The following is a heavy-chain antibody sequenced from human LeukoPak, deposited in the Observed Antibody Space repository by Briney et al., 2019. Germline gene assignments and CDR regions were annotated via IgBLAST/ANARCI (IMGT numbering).Heavy chain of an antibody. V-gene: IGHV4-30-4*01. CDR3: ARAIFYYGSGSYWKELDY. Sequence: SQTLSLTCTVSGGSISSGDYYWSWIRQPPGKGLEWIGYIYYSGSTYYNPSLKSRVTISVDTSKNQFSLKLSSVTAADTAVYYCARAIFYYGSGSYWKELDYWGQGTLVTVSS. CDR2: IYYSGST. D-gene: IGHD3-10*01. J-gene: IGHJ4*02. CDR1: GGSISSGDYY.